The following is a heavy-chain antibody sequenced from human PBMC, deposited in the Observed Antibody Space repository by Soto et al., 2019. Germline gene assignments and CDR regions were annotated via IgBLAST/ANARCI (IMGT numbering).Heavy chain of an antibody. CDR2: IHYSGSA. D-gene: IGHD3-22*01. Sequence: PSETLSLTCTVSGGSINSYFWTWIRQSPGKGLQWIGYIHYSGSANYNPSLKTRVTMSVDTSKTQFSLSLTSVTAADTAVYYCARGPYYYDSSGYDEVFSFDYWGQGTLVTVSS. J-gene: IGHJ4*02. V-gene: IGHV4-59*01. CDR3: ARGPYYYDSSGYDEVFSFDY. CDR1: GGSINSYF.